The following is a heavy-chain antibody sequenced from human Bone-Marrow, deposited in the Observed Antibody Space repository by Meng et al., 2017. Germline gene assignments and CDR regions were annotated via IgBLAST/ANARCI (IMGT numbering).Heavy chain of an antibody. CDR3: AHRGGGDWFDP. CDR2: IYWDDDK. CDR1: GFSLSTSGVG. Sequence: QITLKESGPTLVKPPQTPTLTCTFSGFSLSTSGVGVGWIRQPPGKALEWLALIYWDDDKRYSPSLKSRLTITKDTSKNQVVLTMTNMDPVDTATYYCAHRGGGDWFDPWGQGTLVTVSS. D-gene: IGHD2-15*01. J-gene: IGHJ5*02. V-gene: IGHV2-5*02.